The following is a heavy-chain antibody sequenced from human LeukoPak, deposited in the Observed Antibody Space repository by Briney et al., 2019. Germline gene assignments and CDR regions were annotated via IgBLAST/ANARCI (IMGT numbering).Heavy chain of an antibody. V-gene: IGHV4-39*07. D-gene: IGHD4-17*01. CDR3: ASWGLRGWFDP. Sequence: SETLSLTCNVSGGSISTTTNSWGWAWIRQRPTKGLEWIGSIYYGGSPYYTSSLKSRVTISVDTSKNQFSLKLSSVTAADTAVYYCASWGLRGWFDPWGQGTLVTVSS. CDR1: GGSISTTTNS. CDR2: IYYGGSP. J-gene: IGHJ5*02.